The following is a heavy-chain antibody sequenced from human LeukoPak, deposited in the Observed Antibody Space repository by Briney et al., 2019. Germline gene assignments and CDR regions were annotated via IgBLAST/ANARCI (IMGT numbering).Heavy chain of an antibody. J-gene: IGHJ4*02. CDR2: INPNSGGT. D-gene: IGHD6-13*01. CDR3: ACGPKIAY. V-gene: IGHV1-2*02. CDR1: GYTFTGYY. Sequence: ASVKVSCKASGYTFTGYYIHWVRQAPGQGLEWMGWINPNSGGTNYAQKFQDRVTMTRDTSISTAYRELSRLRSGVTAVYYWACGPKIAYWGQGTLVTVSS.